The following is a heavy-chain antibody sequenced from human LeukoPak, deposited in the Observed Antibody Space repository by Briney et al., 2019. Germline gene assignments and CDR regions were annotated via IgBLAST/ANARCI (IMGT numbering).Heavy chain of an antibody. CDR1: GGSIRSYY. J-gene: IGHJ5*02. Sequence: PSETLSLTCAVAGGSIRSYYWSWIGQPPGKGPEWIGYIYYSGSTNYNPSLKSRVTISVDTSKNQFSLKLSSVTAADTAVYYSASARIAARRPFQSAPWGQGTLVTVSS. CDR3: ASARIAARRPFQSAP. CDR2: IYYSGST. D-gene: IGHD6-6*01. V-gene: IGHV4-59*01.